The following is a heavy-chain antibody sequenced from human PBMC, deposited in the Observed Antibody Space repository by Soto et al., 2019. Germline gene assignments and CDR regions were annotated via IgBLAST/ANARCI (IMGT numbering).Heavy chain of an antibody. CDR3: ARLPDYGGNAEGDY. Sequence: ALVKVSCKASGGTFSSYAISWVRQAPGQGLEWMGGIIPIFGTANYAQKFQGRVTITADESTSTAYMELSSLRSEDTAVYYCARLPDYGGNAEGDYWGQGTLVTVSS. V-gene: IGHV1-69*13. CDR2: IIPIFGTA. J-gene: IGHJ4*02. D-gene: IGHD4-17*01. CDR1: GGTFSSYA.